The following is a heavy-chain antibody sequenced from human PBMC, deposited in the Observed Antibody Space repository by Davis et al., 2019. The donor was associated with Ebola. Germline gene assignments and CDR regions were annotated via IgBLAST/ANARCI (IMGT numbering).Heavy chain of an antibody. D-gene: IGHD4-23*01. CDR1: GFTFSSYA. V-gene: IGHV3-23*01. CDR3: AKVYGGNSGRDGY. Sequence: GESLKISCAASGFTFSSYAMSWVRQAPGKGLEWVSAISGSGGSTYYADSVKGRFTISRDNSKNTLYLQMNSLRAEDTAVYYCAKVYGGNSGRDGYWGQGTLVTVSS. CDR2: ISGSGGST. J-gene: IGHJ4*02.